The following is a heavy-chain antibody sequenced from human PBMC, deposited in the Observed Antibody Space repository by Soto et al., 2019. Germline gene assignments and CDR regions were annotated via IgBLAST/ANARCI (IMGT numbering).Heavy chain of an antibody. Sequence: SETLSLTCTVSGGSISSYYWSWIRQPPGKGLEWIGYISYSGSTNYNPSLKSRVTMSVDTSKNKFSLNLSSVTAADTAVYYCARGRGFRLLGVPLDSWGPGTQVTASS. D-gene: IGHD3-10*01. CDR1: GGSISSYY. J-gene: IGHJ4*02. CDR2: ISYSGST. CDR3: ARGRGFRLLGVPLDS. V-gene: IGHV4-59*01.